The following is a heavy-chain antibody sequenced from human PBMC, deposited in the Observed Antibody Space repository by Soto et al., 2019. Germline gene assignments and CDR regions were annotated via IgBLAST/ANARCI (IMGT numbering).Heavy chain of an antibody. CDR1: GGTFSNYD. Sequence: GGSLRLSCAFSGGTFSNYDMNWVRQVPGKGLEWVSVIDSGGNTYYADSVKGRFTISRDNSKNTLYLQMNSLRAEDTAVYYCARDWMVRGVMESWFDPWGQGTLVTVSS. CDR3: ARDWMVRGVMESWFDP. V-gene: IGHV3-66*01. CDR2: IDSGGNT. J-gene: IGHJ5*02. D-gene: IGHD3-10*01.